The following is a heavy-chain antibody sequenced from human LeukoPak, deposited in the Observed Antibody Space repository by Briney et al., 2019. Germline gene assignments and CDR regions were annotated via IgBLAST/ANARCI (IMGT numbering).Heavy chain of an antibody. Sequence: SETLSLTCNVSGGSISSGGYYWNWIRQHPGKGLEWIGHIYYSEYTYYHPSLRSRVSISVDTSKNQFSLKLNSVSVADTAVYYCARGIWLWWTDYFDYWRQGTLVTVPS. J-gene: IGHJ4*02. V-gene: IGHV4-31*03. D-gene: IGHD4/OR15-4a*01. CDR2: IYYSEYT. CDR1: GGSISSGGYY. CDR3: ARGIWLWWTDYFDY.